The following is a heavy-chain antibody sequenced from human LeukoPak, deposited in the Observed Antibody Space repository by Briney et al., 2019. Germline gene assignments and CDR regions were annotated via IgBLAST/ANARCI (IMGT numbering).Heavy chain of an antibody. V-gene: IGHV3-23*01. CDR3: AKARGSSVYEQFDY. CDR1: PFTLSSYA. D-gene: IGHD5/OR15-5a*01. CDR2: ISDSGDST. J-gene: IGHJ4*02. Sequence: GGSLRLSCTASPFTLSSYAMNWVGQAPGKGLEWVSGISDSGDSTYYADSVKGRFTISRDSSKNTVSLQMNSLRAEDTAVYYCAKARGSSVYEQFDYWGQGTQVTVSP.